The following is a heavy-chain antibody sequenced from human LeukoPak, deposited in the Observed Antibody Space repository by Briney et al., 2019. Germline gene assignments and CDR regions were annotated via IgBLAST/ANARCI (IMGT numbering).Heavy chain of an antibody. V-gene: IGHV1-46*01. CDR2: INPSGGST. J-gene: IGHJ4*02. Sequence: APVKVSCKASGYTFTSYYMHWVRQAPGQGLEWMGIINPSGGSTSYAQKFQGRVTMTRDMSTSTVYMELSSLRSEDTAVYYCARGYDFWGGYYIGGVDYWGQGTLVTVSS. CDR3: ARGYDFWGGYYIGGVDY. D-gene: IGHD3-3*01. CDR1: GYTFTSYY.